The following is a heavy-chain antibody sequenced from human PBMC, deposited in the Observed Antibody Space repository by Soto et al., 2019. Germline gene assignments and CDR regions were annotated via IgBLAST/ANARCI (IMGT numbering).Heavy chain of an antibody. Sequence: PVGSLKISCNGSGYSLTSYWISWVRQMPGKGLEWMGRIDPSDSYTNYSPSFQGHVTISADKSISTAYLQWSSLKASDTAMYYCARLGVVHYGMDVWGQGTTVTVSS. CDR3: ARLGVVHYGMDV. CDR1: GYSLTSYW. CDR2: IDPSDSYT. D-gene: IGHD2-15*01. J-gene: IGHJ6*02. V-gene: IGHV5-10-1*01.